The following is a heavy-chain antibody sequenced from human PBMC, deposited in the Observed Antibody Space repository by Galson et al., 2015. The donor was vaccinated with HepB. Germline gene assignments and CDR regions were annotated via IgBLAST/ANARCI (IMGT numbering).Heavy chain of an antibody. D-gene: IGHD1-1*01. CDR3: ARQKGTLMPFDY. J-gene: IGHJ4*02. Sequence: ETLSLTCTVSGGSISSYYWSWIRQPPGKGLQWIGYIYYSGSTNYNPSLKSRVTISVDTSKNQFSLRLNSVTAADTAVYYCARQKGTLMPFDYWGQGTLVAVSS. V-gene: IGHV4-59*08. CDR2: IYYSGST. CDR1: GGSISSYY.